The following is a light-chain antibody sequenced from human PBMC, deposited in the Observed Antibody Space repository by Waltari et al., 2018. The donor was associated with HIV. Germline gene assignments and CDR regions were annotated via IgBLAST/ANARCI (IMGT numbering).Light chain of an antibody. Sequence: EIVITQSPDSLAVSLGERATINCKSSQSVLYSSNNKNYLAWYQQKPGQPPKLLIYWASTRESGVPDRFSGSESGTDFTLTISSLQAEDVAVYYCQQYYSTPDTFGQGTKLEIK. V-gene: IGKV4-1*01. CDR1: QSVLYSSNNKNY. CDR3: QQYYSTPDT. J-gene: IGKJ2*01. CDR2: WAS.